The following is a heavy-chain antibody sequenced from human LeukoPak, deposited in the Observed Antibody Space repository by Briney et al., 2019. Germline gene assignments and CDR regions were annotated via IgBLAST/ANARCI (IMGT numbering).Heavy chain of an antibody. CDR2: IYYSGST. CDR3: ARHGEDYGSGSFDY. D-gene: IGHD3-10*01. J-gene: IGHJ4*02. Sequence: PSETLSLTCTVSGGFISSYYWSWIRQPPGKGLEWIGYIYYSGSTNYNPSLKSRVTISVDTSKNQFSLKLSSVTAADPAVYYCARHGEDYGSGSFDYWGQGTLVTVSS. CDR1: GGFISSYY. V-gene: IGHV4-59*08.